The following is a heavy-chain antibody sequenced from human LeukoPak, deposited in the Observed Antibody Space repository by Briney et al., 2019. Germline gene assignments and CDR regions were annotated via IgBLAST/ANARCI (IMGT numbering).Heavy chain of an antibody. J-gene: IGHJ4*02. CDR1: GFTFSSYA. CDR2: ISYDGSNK. V-gene: IGHV3-30*04. CDR3: ARAGYCSGGSCYLSYFDY. D-gene: IGHD2-15*01. Sequence: GRSLRLSCAASGFTFSSYAMRWVRQAPGKGLEWVAVISYDGSNKYYADSVKGRFTISRDNSKNTLYLQMNSLRAEDTAVYYCARAGYCSGGSCYLSYFDYWGQGTLVTVSS.